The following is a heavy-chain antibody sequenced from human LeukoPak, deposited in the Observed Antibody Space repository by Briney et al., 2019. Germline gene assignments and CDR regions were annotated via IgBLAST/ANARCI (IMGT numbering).Heavy chain of an antibody. CDR2: IYYSGST. CDR1: GGSISSHY. D-gene: IGHD5-24*01. J-gene: IGHJ4*02. Sequence: SETLSLTCTVSGGSISSHYWSWIRQPPGKGLEWIGYIYYSGSTNYNPSLKSRVTISVDTSKNQFSLKLSSVTAADTAVYYCAYSLHSARFDYGGQGALVTVSS. CDR3: AYSLHSARFDY. V-gene: IGHV4-59*11.